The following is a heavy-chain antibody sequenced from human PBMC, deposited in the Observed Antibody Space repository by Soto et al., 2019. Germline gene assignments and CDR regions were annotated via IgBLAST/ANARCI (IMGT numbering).Heavy chain of an antibody. Sequence: QVQLVQSGAVVKKPGSSVKVSCKASGGTFSSYAMNWVRQAPGPGLEWMGGIIPMFGTTTYAQKFQGRDTITTEESTGLGYMGLTGPTSDDPAGDFCGGEGSGIGATVAHGGQGTLVTVSS. CDR2: IIPMFGTT. CDR3: GGEGSGIGATVAH. V-gene: IGHV1-69*05. CDR1: GGTFSSYA. J-gene: IGHJ4*02. D-gene: IGHD3-10*01.